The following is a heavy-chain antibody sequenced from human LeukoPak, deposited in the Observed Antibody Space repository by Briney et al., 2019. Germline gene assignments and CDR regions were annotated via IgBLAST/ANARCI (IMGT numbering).Heavy chain of an antibody. CDR3: ARGAAGTTPDYYYFGLDV. CDR2: IYPGDSDT. D-gene: IGHD1-7*01. CDR1: GYRFTDYW. J-gene: IGHJ6*02. V-gene: IGHV5-51*01. Sequence: GESLKISCKGSGYRFTDYWIGWVRQMPGKGLEWMGIIYPGDSDTRYSPSFQGQVTISADKSIKTAHLQWSSLKASDTAMYYCARGAAGTTPDYYYFGLDVWGQGTTVKVSS.